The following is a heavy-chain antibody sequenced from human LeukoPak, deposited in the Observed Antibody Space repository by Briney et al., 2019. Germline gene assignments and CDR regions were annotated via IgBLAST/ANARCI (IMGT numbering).Heavy chain of an antibody. CDR3: AKHRENFGDSCLDDY. J-gene: IGHJ4*02. CDR1: GFTFSSYS. D-gene: IGHD4-17*01. V-gene: IGHV3-21*04. CDR2: ISSSSSYI. Sequence: NAGGSLRLSCAASGFTFSSYSMNWVRQAPGKGLEWVSSISSSSSYIYYADSVKGRFTISRVNSKNTLYLQMSSLRADDTAVYYCAKHRENFGDSCLDDYWGQGTLVTVSS.